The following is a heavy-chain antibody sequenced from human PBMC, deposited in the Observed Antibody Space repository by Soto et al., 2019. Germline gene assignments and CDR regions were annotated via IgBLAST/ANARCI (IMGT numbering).Heavy chain of an antibody. D-gene: IGHD3-22*01. CDR3: AREQHVSSCYRTRRFHI. J-gene: IGHJ3*02. CDR1: GFTVSSNY. CDR2: IYSGGST. Sequence: GGSLRVSWAASGFTVSSNYMSWVRQAPGKGLEWVSVIYSGGSTYYADSVKGRFTISRDNSKNTLYLQMNSLRAEDTAVYYCAREQHVSSCYRTRRFHICGPGT. V-gene: IGHV3-53*01.